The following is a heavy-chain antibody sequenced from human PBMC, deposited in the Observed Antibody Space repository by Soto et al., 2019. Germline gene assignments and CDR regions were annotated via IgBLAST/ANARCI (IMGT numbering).Heavy chain of an antibody. CDR2: IHSGGHS. CDR3: ARQYYFGSGSYYNRPFXF. Sequence: TLSLTCAVSGGSMNDNYWSWIRQAPGKGLEWIAWIHSGGHSSSNPSLRSRVTMSVDTSKNQFSLKVTSVTAAATAVYYCARQYYFGSGSYYNRPFXFWGQGTLVTVSS. CDR1: GGSMNDNY. J-gene: IGHJ4*02. D-gene: IGHD3-10*01. V-gene: IGHV4-59*08.